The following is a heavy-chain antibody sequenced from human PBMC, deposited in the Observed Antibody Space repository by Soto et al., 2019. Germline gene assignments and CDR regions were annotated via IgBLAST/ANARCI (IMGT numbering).Heavy chain of an antibody. V-gene: IGHV5-10-1*01. D-gene: IGHD2-2*01. CDR3: TRHYCSTTGGCIGSNCFDH. J-gene: IGHJ4*02. CDR1: GYRFSSYW. CDR2: IDPSGSYT. Sequence: PGESLKISCQGSGYRFSSYWITWVRQKPGKGLEWMGRIDPSGSYTNYSASFEGHVTISADKANSTAYLQWSSLKASDSAMYYCTRHYCSTTGGCIGSNCFDHWGQGTLVTVSS.